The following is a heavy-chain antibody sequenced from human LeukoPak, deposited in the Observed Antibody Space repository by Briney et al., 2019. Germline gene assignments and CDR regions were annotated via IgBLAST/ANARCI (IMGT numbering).Heavy chain of an antibody. CDR1: GFTFSSYW. D-gene: IGHD4-23*01. J-gene: IGHJ4*02. Sequence: PGGSLRLSCAASGFTFSSYWMHWVRQAPGKGLVWVSRINIDEGSTTYADSVKGRFTISRDNAKNTLYLQMNSLRAEDTAVYYCARDRVGTLYWGQGTLVTVSS. CDR2: INIDEGST. CDR3: ARDRVGTLY. V-gene: IGHV3-74*01.